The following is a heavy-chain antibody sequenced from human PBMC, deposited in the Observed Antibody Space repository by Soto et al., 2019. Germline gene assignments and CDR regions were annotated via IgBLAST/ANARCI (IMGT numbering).Heavy chain of an antibody. J-gene: IGHJ4*02. CDR3: ARDPRGYDFHY. Sequence: QVQLVQSGAEVKKPGSSVKVSCKASGGTFSSYTISWVRQAPGQGLEWMGRIIPILGIANYAQKFQGRVTITADKSTSTAYTELSSLRSEDTAVYYCARDPRGYDFHYWGQGTLVTVSS. CDR1: GGTFSSYT. CDR2: IIPILGIA. D-gene: IGHD5-12*01. V-gene: IGHV1-69*08.